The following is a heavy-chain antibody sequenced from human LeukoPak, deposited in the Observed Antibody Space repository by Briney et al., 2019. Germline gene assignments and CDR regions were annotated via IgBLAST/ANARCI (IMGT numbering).Heavy chain of an antibody. D-gene: IGHD3-10*01. CDR2: ISGSDGST. V-gene: IGHV3-23*01. CDR1: GFTFNTYA. CDR3: AKDRGDVDLQYFVS. Sequence: GGSLRLSCAASGFTFNTYAMNWVRQAPGKGLEWVPAISGSDGSTYYADSVRGRFTISRDNSKNTLYLQMNSLRAEDTAVYYCAKDRGDVDLQYFVSWGQGALVTVSS. J-gene: IGHJ4*02.